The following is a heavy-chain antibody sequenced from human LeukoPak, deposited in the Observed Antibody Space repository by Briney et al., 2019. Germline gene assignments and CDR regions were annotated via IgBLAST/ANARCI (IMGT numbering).Heavy chain of an antibody. D-gene: IGHD3-9*01. CDR3: AREARRYYDILTGYYFPGYYYYYMDV. CDR2: ISAYNGNT. CDR1: GYTFTSYG. V-gene: IGHV1-18*01. J-gene: IGHJ6*03. Sequence: VASVKVSCKASGYTFTSYGISWVRQAPGQGLEWMGWISAYNGNTNYAQKLQGRVTMTTDTSTSTAYMELRSLRSDDTAVYYCAREARRYYDILTGYYFPGYYYYYMDVWGKGTTVTVSS.